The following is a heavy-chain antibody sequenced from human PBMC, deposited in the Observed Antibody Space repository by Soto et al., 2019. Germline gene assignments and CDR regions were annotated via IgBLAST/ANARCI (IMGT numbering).Heavy chain of an antibody. J-gene: IGHJ3*02. D-gene: IGHD6-13*01. CDR2: ISSSGSTI. Sequence: LRLSCAASGFTFSSYEMNWVRQAPGKGLEWVSYISSSGSTIYYADSVKGRFTISRDNAKNSLYLQMNSLRAEDTAVYYCARASIAAAPPGAFDIWGQGTIVTLSS. CDR1: GFTFSSYE. CDR3: ARASIAAAPPGAFDI. V-gene: IGHV3-48*03.